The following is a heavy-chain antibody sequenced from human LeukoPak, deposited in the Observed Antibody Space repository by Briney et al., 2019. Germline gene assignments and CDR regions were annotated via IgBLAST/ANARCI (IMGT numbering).Heavy chain of an antibody. D-gene: IGHD1-26*01. CDR3: ARDPYSGNLGPTYYYYMDV. V-gene: IGHV3-21*01. CDR1: GFTFSSYS. J-gene: IGHJ6*03. CDR2: ISSSSSYI. Sequence: GGSLRLSCAASGFTFSSYSMNWVRQAPGKGLEWVSSISSSSSYIYYADSVRGRFTISRDNAKNSLYLQMNSPRDDDTAVYYCARDPYSGNLGPTYYYYMDVWGKGTTVTVSS.